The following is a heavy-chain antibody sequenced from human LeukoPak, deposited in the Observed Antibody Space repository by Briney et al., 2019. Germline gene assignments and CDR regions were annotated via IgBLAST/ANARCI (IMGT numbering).Heavy chain of an antibody. D-gene: IGHD4-23*01. Sequence: QAGGSLRLSCAASGLTFSSYWTRWVRQAPGKGLKWVANIKRDGSEKYYVDSVKGRFTISRDNAKNSLYLQMNSLRTEDTALYYCAKGGVTVVTPGDYWGQGTLVTVSS. CDR3: AKGGVTVVTPGDY. V-gene: IGHV3-7*03. CDR1: GLTFSSYW. CDR2: IKRDGSEK. J-gene: IGHJ4*02.